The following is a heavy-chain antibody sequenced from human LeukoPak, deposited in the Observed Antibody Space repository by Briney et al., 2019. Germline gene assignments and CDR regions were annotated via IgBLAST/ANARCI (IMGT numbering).Heavy chain of an antibody. CDR2: IYYSGST. V-gene: IGHV4-59*01. CDR3: AGGEFDPIYPYFDY. Sequence: SETLSLTCTVSGGSISSYYWSWIRQPPGKGLEWTGYIYYSGSTNYNPSLKSRVTISVDTSKNQFSLKLSSVTAADTAVYYCAGGEFDPIYPYFDYSGQGTLVTVSS. J-gene: IGHJ4*02. CDR1: GGSISSYY. D-gene: IGHD3-10*01.